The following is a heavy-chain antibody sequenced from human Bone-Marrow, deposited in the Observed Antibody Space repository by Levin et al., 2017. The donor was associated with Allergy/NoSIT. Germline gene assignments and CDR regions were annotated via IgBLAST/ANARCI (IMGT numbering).Heavy chain of an antibody. J-gene: IGHJ4*02. Sequence: SLLLSPAASGFSFSTYAMHWVRQPPGPFLSFFSFLSSSFPPSSSSSSLKGRFTISRDNSQNTLYLQMNSLRIEDTAVFYCARDVYYDLLTGYGALDYWGQGTLITVSS. CDR2: LSSSFPPS. CDR1: GFSFSTYA. CDR3: ARDVYYDLLTGYGALDY. D-gene: IGHD3-9*01. V-gene: IGHV3-30*01.